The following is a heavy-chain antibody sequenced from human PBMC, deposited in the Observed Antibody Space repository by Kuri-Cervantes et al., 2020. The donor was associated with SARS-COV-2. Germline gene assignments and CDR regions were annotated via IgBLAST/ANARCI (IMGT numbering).Heavy chain of an antibody. CDR2: ITISGLST. Sequence: GSLRPSCGASGFTFSHYAMSWFRQAPGKGLEWVSTITISGLSTHYADSVKGRFTISRDNSKNTVYLQMNSLRADDTAVYYCAKIAGYNSGWYDDWGQGTLVTVSS. CDR3: AKIAGYNSGWYDD. D-gene: IGHD6-19*01. CDR1: GFTFSHYA. J-gene: IGHJ5*02. V-gene: IGHV3-23*01.